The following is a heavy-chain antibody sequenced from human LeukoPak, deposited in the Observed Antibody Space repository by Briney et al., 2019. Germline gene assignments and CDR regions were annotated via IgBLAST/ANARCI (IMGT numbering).Heavy chain of an antibody. CDR3: AGHDYYGSGSYR. Sequence: SETLSLTCTVSGGSISSYQWSWIRQPPGKGLEWIGYMYYSGITKYNPSLKSRVTISGDTSKNQFSLKLISVTAADAAVYYCAGHDYYGSGSYRWGQGTLVTVSS. CDR2: MYYSGIT. CDR1: GGSISSYQ. J-gene: IGHJ5*02. V-gene: IGHV4-59*08. D-gene: IGHD3-10*01.